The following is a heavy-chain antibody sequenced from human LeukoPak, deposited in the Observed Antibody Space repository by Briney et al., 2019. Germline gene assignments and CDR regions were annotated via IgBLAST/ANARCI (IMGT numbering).Heavy chain of an antibody. J-gene: IGHJ4*02. D-gene: IGHD2-15*01. V-gene: IGHV4-39*01. CDR2: INYSGST. CDR3: GRRVAGSGHRDY. Sequence: SETLSLTCTVSGGSISSSSYFWAWIRQPPGKGLEWIGNINYSGSTHFNASLKSRVTISVDASKNQFSLKLSSVTAADTAVYYCGRRVAGSGHRDYWGQGTLVTVSS. CDR1: GGSISSSSYF.